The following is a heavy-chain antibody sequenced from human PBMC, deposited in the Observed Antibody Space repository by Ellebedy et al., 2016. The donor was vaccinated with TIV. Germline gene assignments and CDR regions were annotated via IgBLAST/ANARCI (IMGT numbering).Heavy chain of an antibody. J-gene: IGHJ6*02. V-gene: IGHV4-34*01. CDR3: ARDVLSYDILTGFHTNSYYGLDV. CDR2: INHSGST. CDR1: GGSFSGYY. D-gene: IGHD3-9*01. Sequence: MPSETLSLTCAVYGGSFSGYYWSWIRQPPGKGLEWIGEINHSGSTNYNPSPKSRVTISGDTSKNQFSLKLSSVTAADTSVYYCARDVLSYDILTGFHTNSYYGLDVWGQGTTVTVSS.